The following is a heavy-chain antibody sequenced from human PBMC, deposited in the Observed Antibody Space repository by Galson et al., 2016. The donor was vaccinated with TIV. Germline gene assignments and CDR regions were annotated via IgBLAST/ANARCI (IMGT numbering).Heavy chain of an antibody. CDR1: GFSLSTSGVG. D-gene: IGHD2-8*02. V-gene: IGHV2-5*02. Sequence: PALVTPTQTLTLTCTFSGFSLSTSGVGVGWIRQPPGKALEWLALIYWDDDKRYSPSLKSRLTITKDTSKNHVVLTMTNMDPVDTATNYCAHFNSNAWESHYIDTGGEDPFDIWGQGTMVTVSS. CDR2: IYWDDDK. CDR3: AHFNSNAWESHYIDTGGEDPFDI. J-gene: IGHJ3*02.